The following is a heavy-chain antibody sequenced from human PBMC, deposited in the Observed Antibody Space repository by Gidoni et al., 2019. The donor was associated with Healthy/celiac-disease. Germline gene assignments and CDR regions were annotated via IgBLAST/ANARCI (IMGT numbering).Heavy chain of an antibody. CDR2: IKQDGSEK. D-gene: IGHD6-13*01. CDR1: GFTFRSHW. J-gene: IGHJ5*02. V-gene: IGHV3-7*05. Sequence: EVQLVESGGGLVQPGGSLRLSCAASGFTFRSHWMSWVRQAPGKGLEWVANIKQDGSEKYYVDSVKGRFTISRDNAKNSLYLQMNSLRAEDTAVYYCAREGQQPYSSTLNWFDPWGQGTLVTVSS. CDR3: AREGQQPYSSTLNWFDP.